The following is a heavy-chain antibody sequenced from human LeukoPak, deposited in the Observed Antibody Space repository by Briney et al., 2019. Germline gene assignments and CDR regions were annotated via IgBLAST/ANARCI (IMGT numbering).Heavy chain of an antibody. J-gene: IGHJ4*02. CDR3: TKEDFDY. V-gene: IGHV3-7*01. CDR1: GFTFSNYW. Sequence: PGGSLRLSCAASGFTFSNYWMRWVRQAPGKGLEWVAAIRQDGNEIYYADSAKARFTISRDNTKKSLYLQMNSLRAEDTAVYYCTKEDFDYWGQGSLVTVSS. CDR2: IRQDGNEI.